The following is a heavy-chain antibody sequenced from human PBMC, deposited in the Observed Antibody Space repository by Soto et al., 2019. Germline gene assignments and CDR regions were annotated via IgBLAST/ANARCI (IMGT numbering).Heavy chain of an antibody. CDR2: IIAYNFNT. J-gene: IGHJ5*02. CDR3: SRVPNDTRGWFDP. Sequence: ASVKVSCKASGYTFTSYGISLVRQAPVQVLELIAWIIAYNFNTKYSQKFQGRFTITTYTSTITSYIELMILRSDDTSVYYCSRVPNDTRGWFDPWGQGTLVTVSA. CDR1: GYTFTSYG. D-gene: IGHD2-8*01. V-gene: IGHV1-18*01.